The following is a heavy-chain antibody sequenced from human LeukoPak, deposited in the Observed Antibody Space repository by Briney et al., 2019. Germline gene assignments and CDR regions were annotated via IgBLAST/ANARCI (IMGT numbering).Heavy chain of an antibody. J-gene: IGHJ4*02. V-gene: IGHV3-30*18. CDR2: ISYDGSNK. D-gene: IGHD6-13*01. Sequence: GGSLRLSCAASGFTFNSYGMHWVRQAPGKGLEWVALISYDGSNKYYADSVKGRFTISKDSSKNTLYLQMNSLRVEDTAVYYCAKGTTIAAAGTPFDSWGQGTLVTVSS. CDR3: AKGTTIAAAGTPFDS. CDR1: GFTFNSYG.